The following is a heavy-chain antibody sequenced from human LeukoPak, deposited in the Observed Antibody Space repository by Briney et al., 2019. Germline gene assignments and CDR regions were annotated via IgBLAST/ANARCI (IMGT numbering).Heavy chain of an antibody. V-gene: IGHV3-7*01. CDR3: TTDRDWKFLDY. J-gene: IGHJ4*02. D-gene: IGHD1-1*01. CDR1: GFTFSNNW. Sequence: PGGSLRLSCAASGFTFSNNWMSWVRQAPGKGLEWVANIKQDGSEKNYVDSVKGRFTISRDNAKNSLFLQMNSLRVGDTAKYCCTTDRDWKFLDYWGQGTLVTVSS. CDR2: IKQDGSEK.